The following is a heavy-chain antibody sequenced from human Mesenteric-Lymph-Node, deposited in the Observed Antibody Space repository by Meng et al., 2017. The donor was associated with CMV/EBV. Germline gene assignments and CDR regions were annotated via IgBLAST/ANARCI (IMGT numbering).Heavy chain of an antibody. J-gene: IGHJ4*02. CDR3: ARVADTAMATHFDY. V-gene: IGHV1-2*02. Sequence: ASVKVSCKASGYTFTSYDINWVRQATGQGLEWMGWINPNSGGGTNYAQKFQGRVTMTRDTSISTAYMELSSLRSDDTAVYYCARVADTAMATHFDYWGQGTLVTVSS. CDR2: INPNSGGGT. D-gene: IGHD5-18*01. CDR1: GYTFTSYD.